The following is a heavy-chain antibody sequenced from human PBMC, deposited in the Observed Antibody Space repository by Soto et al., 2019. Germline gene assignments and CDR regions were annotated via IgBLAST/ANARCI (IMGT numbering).Heavy chain of an antibody. J-gene: IGHJ4*02. CDR1: GFTFGRHG. Sequence: QVQLVESGGGVVQPGGSLRLSCAASGFTFGRHGMHWVRQAPGKGLEWVAVIGSDGRRASYADSVKGRFTISRDNGQKTLYLQINSLRVEETAVYYCAGDDGYGDSGLGYWGQGTRVNVSS. CDR2: IGSDGRRA. D-gene: IGHD4-17*01. V-gene: IGHV3-33*01. CDR3: AGDDGYGDSGLGY.